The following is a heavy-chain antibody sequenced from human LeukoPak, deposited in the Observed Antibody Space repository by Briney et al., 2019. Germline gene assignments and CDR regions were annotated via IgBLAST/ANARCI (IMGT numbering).Heavy chain of an antibody. Sequence: GASVTVSCKASGYTFTAYYMHWVRQAPGQGLEWMGWINPNSGGTNYAQKFQGRVTMTRDTSISTAYMELSRLRSDDTAVYYCGRLSVKLDRGRLDPWGQGTLVTVS. J-gene: IGHJ5*02. CDR3: GRLSVKLDRGRLDP. CDR2: INPNSGGT. V-gene: IGHV1-2*02. CDR1: GYTFTAYY. D-gene: IGHD3-10*01.